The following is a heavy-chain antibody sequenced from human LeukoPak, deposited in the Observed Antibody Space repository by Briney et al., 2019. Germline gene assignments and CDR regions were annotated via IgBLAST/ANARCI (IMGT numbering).Heavy chain of an antibody. J-gene: IGHJ4*02. V-gene: IGHV1-69*13. Sequence: SVKVSCKASGGTFSSYAISWVRQAPGQGLEWMGGIIPIFGTANYAQKFQGRVTITADESTSTAYMELSSLRSEDTAVYYCARDRTTYYDILTGYYPFDYWGQGTLVTVSS. CDR3: ARDRTTYYDILTGYYPFDY. D-gene: IGHD3-9*01. CDR1: GGTFSSYA. CDR2: IIPIFGTA.